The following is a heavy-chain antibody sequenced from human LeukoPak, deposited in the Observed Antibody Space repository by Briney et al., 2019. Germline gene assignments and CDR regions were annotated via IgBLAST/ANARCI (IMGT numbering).Heavy chain of an antibody. D-gene: IGHD2-15*01. Sequence: GASVTVSFKASGYTFTNYGVSWVGQARGQGGEWMGWISAYNGNTNYAQKLQGRVTITTDTSTSTAYMELRSLRSDDTAVYYCARDQLGYCSGGSCSRWLDPWGQGTLATVSS. CDR3: ARDQLGYCSGGSCSRWLDP. V-gene: IGHV1-18*01. CDR1: GYTFTNYG. CDR2: ISAYNGNT. J-gene: IGHJ5*02.